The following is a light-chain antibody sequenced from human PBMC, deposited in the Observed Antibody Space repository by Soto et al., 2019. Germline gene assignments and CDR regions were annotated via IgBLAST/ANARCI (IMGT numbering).Light chain of an antibody. Sequence: EFVLTQSPGTLSLSPEERATLSCRTSQSVSSSFLAWYQQKPGQTPRLLICGASSRATGIPDRFSGSESGTDYTLTISRLEPEDFAVYYCQEYGTSRTFGQGTKVDIK. J-gene: IGKJ1*01. CDR2: GAS. CDR3: QEYGTSRT. CDR1: QSVSSSF. V-gene: IGKV3-20*01.